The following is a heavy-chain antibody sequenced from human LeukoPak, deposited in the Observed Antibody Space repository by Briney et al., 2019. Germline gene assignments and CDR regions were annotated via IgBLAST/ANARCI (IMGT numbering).Heavy chain of an antibody. J-gene: IGHJ6*03. Sequence: GGSLRLSCAASGFTFSSYWMSWVRQAPGKGPEWVANIRQDGSEKYYLDSVKGRFTISRDNAKNSLYLQMNSLRAEDTAVYYCARKGYSYGYSYYYYYMDVWGKGTTVTVSS. CDR2: IRQDGSEK. V-gene: IGHV3-7*01. CDR3: ARKGYSYGYSYYYYYMDV. D-gene: IGHD5-18*01. CDR1: GFTFSSYW.